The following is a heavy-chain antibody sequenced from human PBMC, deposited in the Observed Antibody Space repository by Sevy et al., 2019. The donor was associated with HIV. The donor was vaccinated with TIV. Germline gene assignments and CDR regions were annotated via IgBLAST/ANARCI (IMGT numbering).Heavy chain of an antibody. Sequence: GGSLRLSCAASGFTFSSYVMHWVRQAPGTGLEWVALIWYDGTIKYYADSVKGRFTISRDNSKDKLFLQMNSLTPEDTAVYYCARGGGYCGGDCYSIDYWGQGALVTVSS. CDR1: GFTFSSYV. J-gene: IGHJ4*02. CDR3: ARGGGYCGGDCYSIDY. CDR2: IWYDGTIK. V-gene: IGHV3-33*08. D-gene: IGHD2-21*02.